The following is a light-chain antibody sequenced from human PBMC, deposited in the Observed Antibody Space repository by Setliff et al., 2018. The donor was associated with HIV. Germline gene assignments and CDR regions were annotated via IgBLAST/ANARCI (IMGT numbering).Light chain of an antibody. V-gene: IGLV2-14*03. Sequence: QSALAQPASVSGSPGQVITVSCTGTRSDVGAYNSVSWFQQHPGRAPKLIIFDVSSRPSGVSNRFSGSKFGNTASLTISGLQTEDEADYYCDSYTSTGIYVFGTGTKATVL. CDR1: RSDVGAYNS. CDR3: DSYTSTGIYV. J-gene: IGLJ1*01. CDR2: DVS.